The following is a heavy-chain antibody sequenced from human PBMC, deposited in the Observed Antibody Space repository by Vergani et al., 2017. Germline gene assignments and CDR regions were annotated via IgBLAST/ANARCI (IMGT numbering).Heavy chain of an antibody. D-gene: IGHD3-10*01. CDR1: GGSISSYY. Sequence: QVQLQESGPGLVKTLETLSLTCTVSGGSISSYYWSWIRQPPGKGLEWIGYIYYSGSTNNNPSLKSRVTISVDTSKNQFSLKLSSVTAADTAVYYCASQWGTMAFDYWGQGTLVTVSS. CDR2: IYYSGST. CDR3: ASQWGTMAFDY. J-gene: IGHJ4*02. V-gene: IGHV4-59*08.